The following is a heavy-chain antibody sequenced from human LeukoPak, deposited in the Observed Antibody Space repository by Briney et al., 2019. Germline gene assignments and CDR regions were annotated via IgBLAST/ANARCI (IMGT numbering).Heavy chain of an antibody. D-gene: IGHD1-1*01. V-gene: IGHV4-30-2*01. J-gene: IGHJ3*02. CDR3: ARGQEYDDAFDI. Sequence: SQTLSLTCAVSGGSISSGGYSWSWIRQRPGKGLEWIGYIYHSGSTYYNPSLKSRVTISVDRSKNQFSLKLSSVTAADTAVYYCARGQEYDDAFDIWGQGTMVTVSS. CDR2: IYHSGST. CDR1: GGSISSGGYS.